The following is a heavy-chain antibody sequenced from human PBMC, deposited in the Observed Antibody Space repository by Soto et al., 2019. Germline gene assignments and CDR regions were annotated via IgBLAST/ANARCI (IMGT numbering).Heavy chain of an antibody. Sequence: EVQLVESGGGLVQPGGSLGFSCAASGFSFNNYWMHWVRQAPGKGLVWVSRVRGVETMTNYADSVKGRFAIPRDNAKNTLYLQMNSLRAEDTAVYFCAREGTKAEFHYWGQGTLVTVSS. CDR2: VRGVETMT. CDR3: AREGTKAEFHY. V-gene: IGHV3-74*01. J-gene: IGHJ4*02. CDR1: GFSFNNYW. D-gene: IGHD3-10*01.